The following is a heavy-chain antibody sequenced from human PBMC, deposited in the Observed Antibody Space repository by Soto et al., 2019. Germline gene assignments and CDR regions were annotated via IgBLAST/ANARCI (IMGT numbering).Heavy chain of an antibody. D-gene: IGHD3-10*01. CDR2: IDNAGTDS. Sequence: PGGSLRLSCSASGFTLSGRSMHWVRQAPGKGLVWVSGIDNAGTDSTYADSVKGRFTSSRDNAQNMLYLQMNSLRVEDTAVYYCARGWFGPDVWGKGTTVTVSS. CDR3: ARGWFGPDV. J-gene: IGHJ6*04. V-gene: IGHV3-74*01. CDR1: GFTLSGRS.